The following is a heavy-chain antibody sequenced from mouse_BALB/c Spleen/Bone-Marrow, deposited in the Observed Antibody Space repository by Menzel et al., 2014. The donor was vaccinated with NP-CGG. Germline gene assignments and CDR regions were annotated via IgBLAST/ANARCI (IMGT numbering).Heavy chain of an antibody. CDR2: IYPSDSYT. J-gene: IGHJ4*01. V-gene: IGHV1-69*02. CDR3: TRYGNSHYYAMDY. CDR1: GYTFTSYW. Sequence: QVQLKESGAELVRPGASVKLSCRASGYTFTSYWINWVKQRPGQGLEWIGNIYPSDSYTNYNQMFKDKATLTVDKSSSTAYMQLSSPTSEDSAVYYCTRYGNSHYYAMDYWGQGTSVTVSS. D-gene: IGHD1-1*01.